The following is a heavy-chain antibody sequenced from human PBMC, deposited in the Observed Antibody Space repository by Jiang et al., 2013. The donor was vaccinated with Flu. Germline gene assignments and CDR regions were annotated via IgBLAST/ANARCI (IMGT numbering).Heavy chain of an antibody. Sequence: LLKPSETLSLTCAVYGGSFSGYYWSWIRQPPGKGLEWIGEINHSGSTNYNPSLKSRVTISVDTSKNQFSLKLSSVTAADTAVYYCARLTMRMVRGVDGKSDYWGQGTLVTVSS. V-gene: IGHV4-34*01. J-gene: IGHJ4*02. CDR1: GGSFSGYY. D-gene: IGHD3-10*01. CDR3: ARLTMRMVRGVDGKSDY. CDR2: INHSGST.